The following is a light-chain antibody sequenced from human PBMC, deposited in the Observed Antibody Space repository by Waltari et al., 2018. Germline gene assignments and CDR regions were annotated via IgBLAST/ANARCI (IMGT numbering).Light chain of an antibody. CDR2: WAS. CDR3: QHYYRTPYS. CDR1: QSVFFSSTNKNY. Sequence: IVMTQSPASLAVSLGERATINCKANQSVFFSSTNKNYVAWYQQRPGQPPRLLLSWASIRESGVPGRVVGSGSGTDFTLSINSLQAEDVALYYCQHYYRTPYSFGQGTKLEIK. J-gene: IGKJ2*03. V-gene: IGKV4-1*01.